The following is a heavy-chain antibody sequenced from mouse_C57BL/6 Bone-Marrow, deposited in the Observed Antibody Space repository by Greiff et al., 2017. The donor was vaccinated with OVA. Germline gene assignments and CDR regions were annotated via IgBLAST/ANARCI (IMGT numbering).Heavy chain of an antibody. D-gene: IGHD2-4*01. CDR1: GYTFTGYW. CDR2: ILPGSGST. V-gene: IGHV1-9*01. Sequence: VQLQQSGAELMKPGASVKLSCKATGYTFTGYWIEWVKQRPGHGLEWIGEILPGSGSTNSNQKFKGKATFTADTSSNTAYMQLSSLTTEDSAIYYCAGDYFAWFAYWGQGTLVTVSA. CDR3: AGDYFAWFAY. J-gene: IGHJ3*01.